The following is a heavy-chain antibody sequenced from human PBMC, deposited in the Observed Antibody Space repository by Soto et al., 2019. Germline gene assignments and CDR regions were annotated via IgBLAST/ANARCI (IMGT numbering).Heavy chain of an antibody. CDR1: GYTFSTYG. CDR3: ARVAGYGSGRRHFDN. Sequence: QVQLVQSETEVAEHGASVRLSCKTSGYTFSTYGLRWLRQAPGPGLEWMGWTVAISESTIYAQKFQGRVTVTTDRTTHTAYLELSRLTSDDTALYYSARVAGYGSGRRHFDNWGQGNLVTVSS. V-gene: IGHV1-18*01. D-gene: IGHD3-10*01. CDR2: TVAISEST. J-gene: IGHJ4*02.